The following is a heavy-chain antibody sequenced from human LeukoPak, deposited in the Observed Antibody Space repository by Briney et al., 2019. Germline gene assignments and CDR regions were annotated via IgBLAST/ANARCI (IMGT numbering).Heavy chain of an antibody. CDR2: IYTSGNT. J-gene: IGHJ4*02. CDR1: GGSISSGTYY. D-gene: IGHD6-19*01. CDR3: ASLGRDSSGVLDY. Sequence: PSETLSLTCIVSGGSISSGTYYWSWIRQPAGKGLEWIGRIYTSGNTNYNPSLKSRVTMSVDTSKNQFSLKLRSVTAADTAVYYCASLGRDSSGVLDYWGQGALVTVSS. V-gene: IGHV4-61*02.